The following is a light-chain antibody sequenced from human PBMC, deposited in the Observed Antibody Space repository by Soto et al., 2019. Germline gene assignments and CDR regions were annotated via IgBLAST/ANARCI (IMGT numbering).Light chain of an antibody. V-gene: IGKV1-5*01. CDR3: QHYNTYSQT. Sequence: DIQMTQAPSTMSASVGDRVTITCRASQRIGNWLAWYQHNPGKAPRLLIYEVSSLEGGVPSRFSGSGSGTEFTLTISSLQPDDFGTYYCQHYNTYSQTFGQGTKVDIK. CDR2: EVS. CDR1: QRIGNW. J-gene: IGKJ1*01.